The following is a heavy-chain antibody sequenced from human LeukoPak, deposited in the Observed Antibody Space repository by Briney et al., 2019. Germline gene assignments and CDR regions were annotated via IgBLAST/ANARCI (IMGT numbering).Heavy chain of an antibody. Sequence: PGGSLRLPCAASGFTFSSYAMHWVRQAPGKGLEWVAVISYDGSNKYYADSVKGRFTISRDNSKNTLYLQMNSLRAEDTAVYYCFTYYDILTGYYHFDYWGQGTLVTVSS. D-gene: IGHD3-9*01. CDR2: ISYDGSNK. CDR1: GFTFSSYA. CDR3: FTYYDILTGYYHFDY. J-gene: IGHJ4*02. V-gene: IGHV3-30*04.